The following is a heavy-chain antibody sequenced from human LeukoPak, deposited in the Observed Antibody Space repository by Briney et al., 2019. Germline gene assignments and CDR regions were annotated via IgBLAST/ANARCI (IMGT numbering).Heavy chain of an antibody. CDR2: ISYDGSNK. V-gene: IGHV3-30*18. CDR1: GFTFSSYG. CDR3: AKDHYSSGWYFDY. D-gene: IGHD6-19*01. J-gene: IGHJ4*02. Sequence: PGRSLRLSCAASGFTFSSYGMHWVRRAPGKGLEWVAIISYDGSNKYCADSVKGRFTISRDNSKNTLYPQMNSLRAEDTAVYYCAKDHYSSGWYFDYWGQGTLVTVSS.